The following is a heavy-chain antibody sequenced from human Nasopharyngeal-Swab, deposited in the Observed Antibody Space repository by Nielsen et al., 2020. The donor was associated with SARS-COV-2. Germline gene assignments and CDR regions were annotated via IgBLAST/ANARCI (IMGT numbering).Heavy chain of an antibody. CDR3: AKEDLDY. Sequence: GESLKISCAASGFTFSSYGMHWVRQAPGKGLEWVAVISYDGSNKYYADSVKGRFTISRDNSKNTLYLQMNSLRAKDTAVYYCAKEDLDYWGQGTLVTVSS. CDR2: ISYDGSNK. CDR1: GFTFSSYG. J-gene: IGHJ4*02. V-gene: IGHV3-30*18.